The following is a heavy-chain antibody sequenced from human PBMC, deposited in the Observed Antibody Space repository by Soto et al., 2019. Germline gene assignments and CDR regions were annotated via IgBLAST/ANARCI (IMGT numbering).Heavy chain of an antibody. CDR2: SSYDGRET. CDR1: DFDFSSYG. V-gene: IGHV3-30*03. CDR3: ARDSGWPMLNFYN. J-gene: IGHJ4*02. D-gene: IGHD3-10*01. Sequence: GGSLRLSCAASDFDFSSYGIHWVRQAPGQGLEWVAASSYDGRETFYADSARGRFTVSKEMSENTALLQMNALRHEDTAVYFCARDSGWPMLNFYNWGQVTPVTVSS.